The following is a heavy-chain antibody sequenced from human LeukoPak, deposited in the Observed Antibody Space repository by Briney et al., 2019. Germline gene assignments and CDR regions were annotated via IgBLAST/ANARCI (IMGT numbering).Heavy chain of an antibody. Sequence: GGSLRLSCAASGFTFSSYAMNRVRQAPGKGLEWVSGINSSGGGTYYADSVKGRFTISRDNSKNTLYLQMNSLRAEDTAVYYCARDRSGYSSEGFDYWGQGTLVTVSS. D-gene: IGHD6-19*01. V-gene: IGHV3-23*01. J-gene: IGHJ4*02. CDR1: GFTFSSYA. CDR2: INSSGGGT. CDR3: ARDRSGYSSEGFDY.